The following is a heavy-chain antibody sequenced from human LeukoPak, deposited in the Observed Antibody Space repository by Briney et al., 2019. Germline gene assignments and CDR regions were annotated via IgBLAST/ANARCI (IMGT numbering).Heavy chain of an antibody. V-gene: IGHV3-23*01. CDR2: ISGSGGST. CDR1: GFTFSSYA. J-gene: IGHJ6*03. D-gene: IGHD1-7*01. Sequence: GGSLRLSCAASGFTFSSYAMSWVRQAPGEGLEWVSAISGSGGSTYYADSVKGRFTISRDNSKNTLYLQMNSLRAEDTAVYYCAKTYELELPSYYYYYYMDVWGKGTTVTVSS. CDR3: AKTYELELPSYYYYYYMDV.